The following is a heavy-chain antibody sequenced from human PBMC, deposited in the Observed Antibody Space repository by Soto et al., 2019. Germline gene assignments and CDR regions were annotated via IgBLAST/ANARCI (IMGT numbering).Heavy chain of an antibody. V-gene: IGHV5-10-1*01. CDR3: ASKGRYDYESRYYYYYGMDV. J-gene: IGHJ6*02. CDR2: IDPSDSYT. Sequence: PGESLKISCRGSGYSFTSYWISWVRQMPGKGLEWMGRIDPSDSYTNYSPSFQGHVTISADKSISTAYLQWSSLKASDTAMYYCASKGRYDYESRYYYYYGMDVWGQGTTVTVSS. CDR1: GYSFTSYW. D-gene: IGHD5-12*01.